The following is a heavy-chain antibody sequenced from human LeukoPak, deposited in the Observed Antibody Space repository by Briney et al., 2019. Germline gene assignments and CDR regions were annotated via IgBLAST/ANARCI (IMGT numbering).Heavy chain of an antibody. CDR1: GGTFSSYA. Sequence: GSSVKVSCKASGGTFSSYAISWVRQAPGQGLECMGWMNPRSGDTNYAQKFQGRVTVTRDTSISTAYMELSRLRSDDTAVYYCARADHGTRSDGFYTLDYWGQGSLVTVSS. D-gene: IGHD2-2*02. J-gene: IGHJ4*02. CDR3: ARADHGTRSDGFYTLDY. V-gene: IGHV1-2*02. CDR2: MNPRSGDT.